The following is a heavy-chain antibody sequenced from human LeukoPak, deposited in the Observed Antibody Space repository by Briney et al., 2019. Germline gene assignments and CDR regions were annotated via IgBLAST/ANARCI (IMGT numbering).Heavy chain of an antibody. CDR3: AREGTYGWYNWFDP. D-gene: IGHD6-19*01. J-gene: IGHJ5*02. Sequence: SSKTLSLTCTVSGGSISSYYWSWIRQPPGKGLEWIGYIYRTGSTNYNPSLKSRVTITPDTSKNQFSLRLTSVTAADTAVYYCAREGTYGWYNWFDPWGQGTLVTVSS. CDR2: IYRTGST. V-gene: IGHV4-59*01. CDR1: GGSISSYY.